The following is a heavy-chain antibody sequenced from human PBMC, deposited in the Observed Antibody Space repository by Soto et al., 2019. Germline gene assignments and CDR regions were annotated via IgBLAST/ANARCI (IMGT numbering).Heavy chain of an antibody. V-gene: IGHV2-70*01. J-gene: IGHJ6*02. CDR2: IDWDDDK. D-gene: IGHD6-6*01. Sequence: SGPTLVNPTQTLTLTCTFSGSSLSTSGMCVSWIRQPPGKALEWLALIDWDDDKYYSTSLKTRLTISKDTSKNQVVLTVTNMDPVDTATYYCARIYGGVAARRRYYYYGMDVWGQGTTVTVSS. CDR3: ARIYGGVAARRRYYYYGMDV. CDR1: GSSLSTSGMC.